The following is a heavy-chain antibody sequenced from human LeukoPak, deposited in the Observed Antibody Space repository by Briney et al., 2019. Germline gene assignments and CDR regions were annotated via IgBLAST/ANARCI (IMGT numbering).Heavy chain of an antibody. D-gene: IGHD3-22*01. Sequence: PGGSLRLSCSASGFAFSNYGVHWVRQAPGKGLEWVAVIWYDGSYKYYADSVKGRFTISRDNSKNTLYLQMNSLRAEDTAVYYCASEYFYDSSGYSDAFDIWGQGTMVTVSS. CDR2: IWYDGSYK. V-gene: IGHV3-33*01. CDR1: GFAFSNYG. CDR3: ASEYFYDSSGYSDAFDI. J-gene: IGHJ3*02.